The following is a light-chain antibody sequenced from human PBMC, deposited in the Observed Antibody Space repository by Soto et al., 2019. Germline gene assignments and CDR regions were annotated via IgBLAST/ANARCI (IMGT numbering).Light chain of an antibody. CDR1: QTVSSN. V-gene: IGKV3-15*01. CDR2: GAS. Sequence: VLTLSPGTLSFSSGERGTLSCRASQTVSSNLAWYQQKPGQAPRLLIYGASTRATGIPARFSGSGSGTEFTLTISSLQSEDFAVYYCQQYNNWPITFGQGTRLE. J-gene: IGKJ5*01. CDR3: QQYNNWPIT.